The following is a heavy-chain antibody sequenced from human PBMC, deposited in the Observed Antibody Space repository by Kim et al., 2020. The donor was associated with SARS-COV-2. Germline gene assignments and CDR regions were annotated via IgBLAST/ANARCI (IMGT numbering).Heavy chain of an antibody. CDR3: ATEGRSTTPGY. J-gene: IGHJ4*02. Sequence: GGSLRLSCAASGLIFSSYVMTWVRQAPGKGLEWVSCISGSSTYYAASVKGRLTISRDNSKNMLYLQMNTLRVEDTGVYYCATEGRSTTPGYWGQGTLVTVSS. CDR2: ISGSST. CDR1: GLIFSSYV. V-gene: IGHV3-23*01. D-gene: IGHD2-2*01.